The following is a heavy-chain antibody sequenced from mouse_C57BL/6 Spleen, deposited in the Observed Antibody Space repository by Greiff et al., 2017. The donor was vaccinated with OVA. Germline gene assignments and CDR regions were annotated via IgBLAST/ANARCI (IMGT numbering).Heavy chain of an antibody. CDR3: ANRGGSSVFAY. D-gene: IGHD1-1*02. V-gene: IGHV1-74*01. CDR1: GYTFTSYW. J-gene: IGHJ3*01. Sequence: QVQPQQPGAELVKPGASVKVSCKASGYTFTSYWMHRVKQRPGQGLEWFGRIHPSDSDTNYNQKFKGKATLTVDKSSSTAYMQLSSLTSEDSAVYYCANRGGSSVFAYWGQGTLVTVSA. CDR2: IHPSDSDT.